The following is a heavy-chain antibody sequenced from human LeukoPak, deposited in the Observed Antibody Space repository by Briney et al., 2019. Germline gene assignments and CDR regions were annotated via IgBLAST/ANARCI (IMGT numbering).Heavy chain of an antibody. J-gene: IGHJ4*02. CDR2: ISGSGYST. V-gene: IGHV3-23*01. CDR3: AKGPLIEVAGTTWDY. Sequence: GGFLRLSCAASGVTFSSYAMGWVRQFPGKGLEWVSAISGSGYSTYYADSVKGRFTISRDNSKNTLHLQMNSLRAEDTAVYYCAKGPLIEVAGTTWDYWGQGTLVTVSS. CDR1: GVTFSSYA. D-gene: IGHD6-19*01.